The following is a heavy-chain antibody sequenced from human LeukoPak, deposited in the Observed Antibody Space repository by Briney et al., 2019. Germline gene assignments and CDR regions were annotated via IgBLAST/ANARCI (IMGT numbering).Heavy chain of an antibody. CDR1: GGSISSGGYY. CDR3: ARMSIAAFEGY. J-gene: IGHJ4*02. Sequence: SQTLSLTCTVSGGSISSGGYYWSWIRQPPGKGLEWIGYIYHSGSTYYNPSLKSRVTISVDRSKNQFSLKLSSVTAADTAVYYCARMSIAAFEGYWGQGTLVTVSS. D-gene: IGHD6-6*01. CDR2: IYHSGST. V-gene: IGHV4-30-2*01.